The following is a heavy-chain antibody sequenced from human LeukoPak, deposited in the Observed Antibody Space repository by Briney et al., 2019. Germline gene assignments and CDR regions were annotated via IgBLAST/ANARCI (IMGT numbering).Heavy chain of an antibody. CDR2: ISAYNGNT. J-gene: IGHJ3*02. D-gene: IGHD3-10*01. CDR3: ARGGSRSRRGDDAFDI. Sequence: ASVKVSCKASGYTFTNYAMNWVRQAPGQGLEGMGWISAYNGNTELAQKFQGRVTLATDASTSTAYVELRSLTSDDTAVYFCARGGSRSRRGDDAFDIWGQGTMVTVSS. V-gene: IGHV1-18*01. CDR1: GYTFTNYA.